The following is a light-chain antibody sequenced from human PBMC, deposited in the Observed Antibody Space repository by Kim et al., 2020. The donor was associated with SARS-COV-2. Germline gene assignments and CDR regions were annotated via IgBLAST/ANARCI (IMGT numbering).Light chain of an antibody. J-gene: IGLJ3*02. CDR2: RNN. V-gene: IGLV10-54*01. Sequence: RQTATLTCTGNSNNVRNQGAAWLQQHHGHPPKLLFYRNNNRPSGISERLSASRSGNTAALTITGLQPEDEADYYCSAWDSSLSAWVCGGGTKVTVL. CDR3: SAWDSSLSAWV. CDR1: SNNVRNQG.